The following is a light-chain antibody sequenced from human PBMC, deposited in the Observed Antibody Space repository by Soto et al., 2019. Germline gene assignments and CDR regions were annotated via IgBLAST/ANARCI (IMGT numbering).Light chain of an antibody. CDR3: PQYNNWPPT. CDR2: GAS. J-gene: IGKJ1*01. Sequence: EIVITQPPATLSVSPGERATLSCRASQSVSGNLAWYQQKPGQAPRLLIYGASTRATGIPARFSGSGSGTEFTLTISSLQSEDFAVYYCPQYNNWPPTFGQGTKVEIK. CDR1: QSVSGN. V-gene: IGKV3D-15*01.